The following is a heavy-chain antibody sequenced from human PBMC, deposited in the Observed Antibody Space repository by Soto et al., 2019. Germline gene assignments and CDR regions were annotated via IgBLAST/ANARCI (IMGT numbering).Heavy chain of an antibody. J-gene: IGHJ6*02. CDR3: VRDRGWGGYGMDV. Sequence: QVHLQESGPGLVKPSQTLSLTCTVSGDPINSGDYNWTWIRQPPGKGLEWIGYIFHSGYTDCSLSLKSRLTISLDTSKNQFSLRRSSVTAADTAVYYCVRDRGWGGYGMDVWGQGTTVTISS. V-gene: IGHV4-30-4*01. D-gene: IGHD3-10*01. CDR1: GDPINSGDYN. CDR2: IFHSGYT.